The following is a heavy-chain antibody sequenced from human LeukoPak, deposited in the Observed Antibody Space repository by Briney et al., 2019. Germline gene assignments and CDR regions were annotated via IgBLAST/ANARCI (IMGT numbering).Heavy chain of an antibody. Sequence: GGSLRLSCAASGLTFNSYAMSWVRQAPGKGLEWVSAISASGTNTYYADSVKGRFTISRDNSKNTLYLRVNSLRVDDTTVYYCAKGFCSGSCHGGYFDYWGQGTLVTVSS. V-gene: IGHV3-23*01. D-gene: IGHD2-15*01. J-gene: IGHJ4*02. CDR1: GLTFNSYA. CDR2: ISASGTNT. CDR3: AKGFCSGSCHGGYFDY.